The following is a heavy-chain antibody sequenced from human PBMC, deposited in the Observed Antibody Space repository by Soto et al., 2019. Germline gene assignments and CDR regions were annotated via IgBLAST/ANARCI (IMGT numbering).Heavy chain of an antibody. Sequence: GESLKISCKGSGGTLSDQWIGWVRHTPDKGLEWIGFVFLGDSDARYSPAFQGQVAMSADRSGTYLQWSSLKASDTAMYYCARHNRGSGSYYWGQGTLVTVSS. CDR2: VFLGDSDA. V-gene: IGHV5-51*01. J-gene: IGHJ4*02. CDR1: GGTLSDQW. D-gene: IGHD3-10*01. CDR3: ARHNRGSGSYY.